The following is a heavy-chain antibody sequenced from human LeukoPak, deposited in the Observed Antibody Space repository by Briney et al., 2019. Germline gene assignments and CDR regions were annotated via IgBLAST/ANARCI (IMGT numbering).Heavy chain of an antibody. Sequence: GASLKVSCKASGYTFISYGINWVRQAPGQGLEWMGWISPHNGNTNYAQKLQGRVTMTTDTSTSTAYMEVRSLRSDDTAVYYCARAWIAVAGPGTSDYWGQGTLVMVSS. CDR1: GYTFISYG. J-gene: IGHJ4*02. CDR2: ISPHNGNT. D-gene: IGHD6-19*01. V-gene: IGHV1-18*01. CDR3: ARAWIAVAGPGTSDY.